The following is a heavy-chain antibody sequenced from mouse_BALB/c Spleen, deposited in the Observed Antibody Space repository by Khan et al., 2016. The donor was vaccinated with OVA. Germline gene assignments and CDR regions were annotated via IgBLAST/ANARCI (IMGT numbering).Heavy chain of an antibody. D-gene: IGHD2-14*01. CDR1: GYTFTTAG. V-gene: IGHV9-4*02. CDR2: INTHSGVP. J-gene: IGHJ4*01. CDR3: ARGVAAYYRHDGGAMEY. Sequence: QIQLVQSGPELKKPGETVRISCKASGYTFTTAGMQWVQKMPGKGLKWIGWINTHSGVPKYAEDFKGRFAFSLETSANTAYLQITNLKNEDTATYSCARGVAAYYRHDGGAMEYWGQGTSVTVSS.